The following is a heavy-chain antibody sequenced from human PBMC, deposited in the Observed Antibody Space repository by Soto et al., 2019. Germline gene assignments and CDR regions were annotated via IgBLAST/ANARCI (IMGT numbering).Heavy chain of an antibody. J-gene: IGHJ4*02. Sequence: QVHLVASGGGLVKPGGSLRLSCVASGITLSDNYMTWIRQAPGKGLEWLSYISNSDYTTYYADSVKGRFTISRDNAKNSLYLQLNGVRVEDTAVYYCASGQWSLDYWGQGILVTVSS. CDR2: ISNSDYTT. CDR3: ASGQWSLDY. D-gene: IGHD2-8*01. CDR1: GITLSDNY. V-gene: IGHV3-11*01.